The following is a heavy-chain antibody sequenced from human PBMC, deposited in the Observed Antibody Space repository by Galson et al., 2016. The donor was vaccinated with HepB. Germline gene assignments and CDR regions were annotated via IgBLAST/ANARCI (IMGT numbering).Heavy chain of an antibody. D-gene: IGHD3-16*01. V-gene: IGHV3-33*06. CDR2: IWYDGLFK. Sequence: SLRLSCAASGFTFSNYALHWVRQAPGKGLEWVAVIWYDGLFKYSADSVKGRFTISRDNSKNTLYLQMNSLRAEDTALYYCAKAKTVGTSYFDYWAQGTLVTVSS. J-gene: IGHJ4*02. CDR1: GFTFSNYA. CDR3: AKAKTVGTSYFDY.